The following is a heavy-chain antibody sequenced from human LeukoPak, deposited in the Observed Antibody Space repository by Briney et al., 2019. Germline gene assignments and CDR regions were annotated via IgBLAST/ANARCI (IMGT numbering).Heavy chain of an antibody. D-gene: IGHD3-3*01. V-gene: IGHV1-69*05. CDR1: GGTFSSYA. Sequence: SVKVSCKASGGTFSSYAISWVRQAPGQGLGWMGGIIPIFGTANYAQKFQGRVTITTDESTSTAYMELSSLRSEDTAVYYCARGKVEWLLFDAFDIWGQGTMVTVSS. CDR2: IIPIFGTA. J-gene: IGHJ3*02. CDR3: ARGKVEWLLFDAFDI.